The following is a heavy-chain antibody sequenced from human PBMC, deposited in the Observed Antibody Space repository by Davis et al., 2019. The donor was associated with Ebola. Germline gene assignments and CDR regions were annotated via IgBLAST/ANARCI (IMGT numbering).Heavy chain of an antibody. J-gene: IGHJ3*01. CDR3: ARGEWELSF. V-gene: IGHV1-8*02. D-gene: IGHD3-16*02. Sequence: AASVTVSCKASGYTFTGYYMHWVRQAPGQGPEWMGWMSPNNGRTGYAQNFQGRVTMTRETSVSTAYMELSSLTSEDTAVYYCARGEWELSFWGQGTMVSVSS. CDR2: MSPNNGRT. CDR1: GYTFTGYY.